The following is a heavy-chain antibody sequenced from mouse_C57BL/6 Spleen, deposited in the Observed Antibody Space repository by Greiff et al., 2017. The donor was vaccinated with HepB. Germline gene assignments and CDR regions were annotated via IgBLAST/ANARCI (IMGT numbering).Heavy chain of an antibody. Sequence: QVQLQQPGAELVKPGASVKLSCKASGYTFTSYWITWVKQRPGQGLEWIGDIYPGSGSTNYNEKFKSKATLTVDTSSSTAYMQLSSLTSEDSAVYYCARQDYGSSYDYWGQGTTLTVSS. J-gene: IGHJ2*01. CDR3: ARQDYGSSYDY. D-gene: IGHD1-1*01. V-gene: IGHV1-55*01. CDR1: GYTFTSYW. CDR2: IYPGSGST.